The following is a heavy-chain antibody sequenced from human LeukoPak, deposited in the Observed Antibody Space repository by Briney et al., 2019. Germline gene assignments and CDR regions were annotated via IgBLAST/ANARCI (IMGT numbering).Heavy chain of an antibody. Sequence: PGGSLRLSCAASGFTFSDYWMHWVRQAPGKGLVWVCRINPDGSSSSYADSVKGRFTISRDNAKNTLYLQMKSLRDEDTAVYYCYWPEADYWGQGTLVTVSS. J-gene: IGHJ4*02. CDR2: INPDGSSS. V-gene: IGHV3-74*01. CDR1: GFTFSDYW. D-gene: IGHD2-8*02. CDR3: YWPEADY.